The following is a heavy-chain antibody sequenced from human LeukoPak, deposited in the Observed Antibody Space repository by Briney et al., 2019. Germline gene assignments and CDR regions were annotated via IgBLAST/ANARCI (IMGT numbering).Heavy chain of an antibody. V-gene: IGHV1-69*06. CDR3: ARSPQTRGQQLAIDY. CDR2: IIPIFGTA. Sequence: GASVKVSCKASGGTFSSYAISWVRQAPGQGLEWMGGIIPIFGTANYAQKFQGRVTITADKSTSTAYMELSSLRSEDTAVYYCARSPQTRGQQLAIDYWGQGTLVTVSS. CDR1: GGTFSSYA. D-gene: IGHD6-13*01. J-gene: IGHJ4*02.